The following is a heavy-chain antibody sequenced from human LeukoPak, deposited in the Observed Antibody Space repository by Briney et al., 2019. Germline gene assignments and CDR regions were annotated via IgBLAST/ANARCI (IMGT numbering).Heavy chain of an antibody. CDR1: GGSIIGYY. D-gene: IGHD3-22*01. CDR2: VHFSGTT. V-gene: IGHV4-59*12. CDR3: ARGRNHYYDSSGYYSVYNWFDP. J-gene: IGHJ5*02. Sequence: SETLSLTCTVSGGSIIGYYWSWIRQSPGRGLEWIGYVHFSGTTSFNPSLKSRVTISVNTSKNQFSLKLSSVTAADTAVYYCARGRNHYYDSSGYYSVYNWFDPWGQGTLVTVSS.